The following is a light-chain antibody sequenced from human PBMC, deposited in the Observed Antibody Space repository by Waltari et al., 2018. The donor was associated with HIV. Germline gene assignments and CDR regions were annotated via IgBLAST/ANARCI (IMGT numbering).Light chain of an antibody. CDR1: SSDVGGYNY. Sequence: QSALTQPASVSGSPGQSITISCTGTSSDVGGYNYVSWYQRHPGKAPKLIIYDVSNRPSGVSNRFSCSKSGNRASLTISGLQAEDEADYYCSSYTNSSTRVFGGGTTVTVL. CDR3: SSYTNSSTRV. V-gene: IGLV2-14*03. J-gene: IGLJ3*02. CDR2: DVS.